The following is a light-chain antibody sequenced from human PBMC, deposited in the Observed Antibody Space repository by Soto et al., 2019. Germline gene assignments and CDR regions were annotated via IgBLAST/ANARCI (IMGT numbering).Light chain of an antibody. CDR3: SLYTSENTYV. V-gene: IGLV2-14*03. CDR1: SRDVGHYDY. Sequence: QSVLTQPASVSGSPGQSITISCTGTSRDVGHYDYVSWYQQHPGKAPKLIIYGITNRPSGVSSRFSGSKSGNTASLTISGLQAADEADYYCSLYTSENTYVFGTGTKVTVL. CDR2: GIT. J-gene: IGLJ1*01.